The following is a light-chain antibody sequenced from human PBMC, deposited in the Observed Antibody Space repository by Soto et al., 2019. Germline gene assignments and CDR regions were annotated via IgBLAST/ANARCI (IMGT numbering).Light chain of an antibody. CDR2: ATS. CDR3: QQSYNSPIT. Sequence: DIQMTQSPSSLSASVGDRVIITCRASQTINNYVHWYQQKPDKAPNLLIYATSTLQRGVPSRFSGSGSGTDFTLTISSLLPEDFATYYCQQSYNSPITFGGGTKVELK. V-gene: IGKV1-39*01. CDR1: QTINNY. J-gene: IGKJ4*01.